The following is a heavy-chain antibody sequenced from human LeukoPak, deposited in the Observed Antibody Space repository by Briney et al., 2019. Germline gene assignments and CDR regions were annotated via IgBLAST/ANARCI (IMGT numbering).Heavy chain of an antibody. CDR2: ISYDGSNK. V-gene: IGHV3-30*18. Sequence: GGSLRLSCAASGFTFSSYGMHWVRQAPGKGLEWVAVISYDGSNKYYADSVKGRFTISRDNSKSTLYLQMNSLRAEDTAVYYCAKGLSGYRYYYYGMDVWGQGTTVTVSS. CDR3: AKGLSGYRYYYYGMDV. J-gene: IGHJ6*02. D-gene: IGHD3-3*01. CDR1: GFTFSSYG.